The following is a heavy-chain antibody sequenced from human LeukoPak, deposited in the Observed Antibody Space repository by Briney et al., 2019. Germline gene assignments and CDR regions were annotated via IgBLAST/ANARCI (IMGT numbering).Heavy chain of an antibody. V-gene: IGHV3-7*01. CDR3: ARDFITMVRGGNY. D-gene: IGHD3-10*01. CDR2: IKQDGSEK. J-gene: IGHJ4*02. CDR1: GFTFSSYA. Sequence: PGGSLRLSCTASGFTFSSYAMSWVRQAPGKGLEWVANIKQDGSEKYYVDSVKGRFTISRDNAKNSLYLQMNSLRAEDTAVYYCARDFITMVRGGNYWGQGTLVTVSS.